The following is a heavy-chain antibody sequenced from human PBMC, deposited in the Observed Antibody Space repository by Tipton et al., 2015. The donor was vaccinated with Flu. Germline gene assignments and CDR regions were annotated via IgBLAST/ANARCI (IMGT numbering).Heavy chain of an antibody. J-gene: IGHJ4*02. CDR1: GGSFSGYY. D-gene: IGHD3-16*02. CDR2: VNHSGGT. V-gene: IGHV4-34*01. CDR3: ARGLGPTPTYDHVWGSYRYRTSYFDY. Sequence: TLSLTCAVYGGSFSGYYWSWIRQPPGKGLEWIGEVNHSGGTNYNPSLKSRLTISVDTSKNQFSLRLSSVTAADTAVYYCARGLGPTPTYDHVWGSYRYRTSYFDYWGQGTVVTVSS.